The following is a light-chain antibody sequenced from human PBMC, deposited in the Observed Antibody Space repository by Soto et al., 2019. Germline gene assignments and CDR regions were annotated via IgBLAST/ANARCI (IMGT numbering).Light chain of an antibody. Sequence: DIVMTQSPDSLAVSLGERATINCKSSQSLLYSSNNKNYLAWYQQKPGQPPKLLIYWASTRESGVPDRFSGSGSGSDFTLTSSSLQAEDVAVYYCQQYYSTWTFGQGTKVEIK. CDR2: WAS. CDR1: QSLLYSSNNKNY. V-gene: IGKV4-1*01. CDR3: QQYYSTWT. J-gene: IGKJ1*01.